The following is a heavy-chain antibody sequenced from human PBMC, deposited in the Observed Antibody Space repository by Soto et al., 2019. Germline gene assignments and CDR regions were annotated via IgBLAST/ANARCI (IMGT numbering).Heavy chain of an antibody. J-gene: IGHJ4*02. Sequence: QVQLVQSGAEVKKPGSSVKVSCKASGGTFSSYTISWVRQAPGQGLEWMGRIIPILGIANYAQKFQGRVTITADKPTRTAYLELSSLRSEDPAVYYCAIEYCSSTSCYRDYWCQRTLVTVSS. V-gene: IGHV1-69*02. CDR3: AIEYCSSTSCYRDY. CDR2: IIPILGIA. CDR1: GGTFSSYT. D-gene: IGHD2-2*02.